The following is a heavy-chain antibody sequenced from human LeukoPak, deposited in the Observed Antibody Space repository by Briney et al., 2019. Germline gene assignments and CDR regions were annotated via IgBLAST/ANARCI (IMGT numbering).Heavy chain of an antibody. CDR1: DXPIGNYY. CDR3: ATHRRSGSGGSENAFEI. Sequence: SETLSLTCIVSDXPIGNYYGSWIRQPPGKGLEWIGYIYYSGSTNYNPSLKSRVTISGDTSKNQFSLKLNSVTAADTAIYYCATHRRSGSGGSENAFEIWGQGTMVTVSS. V-gene: IGHV4-59*08. D-gene: IGHD5-12*01. J-gene: IGHJ3*02. CDR2: IYYSGST.